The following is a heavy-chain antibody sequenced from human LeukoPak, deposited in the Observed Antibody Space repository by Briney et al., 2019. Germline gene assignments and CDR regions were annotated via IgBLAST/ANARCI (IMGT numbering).Heavy chain of an antibody. V-gene: IGHV3-23*01. CDR1: GFTFSSYA. CDR3: AKDSGYSSGWYPDYFDY. J-gene: IGHJ4*02. CDR2: ISGSGGST. Sequence: GGSLRLSCAASGFTFSSYAMSWVRQAPGKGLEWVSAISGSGGSTYYADSVKGRFTISRDNSKNTLYLQMNNLRAEDTAVYYCAKDSGYSSGWYPDYFDYWGQGTLVTVSS. D-gene: IGHD6-19*01.